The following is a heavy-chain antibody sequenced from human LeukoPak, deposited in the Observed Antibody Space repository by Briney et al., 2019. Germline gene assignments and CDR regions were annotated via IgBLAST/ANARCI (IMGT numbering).Heavy chain of an antibody. Sequence: ASVKVSCKASGYTFTGYYMHWVRQAPGQGLEWMGWINPNSGGTNYAQKFQGRVTMTRDTPISTAYMELSRLRSDDTAVYYCARGYEKTGYVGSPDYWGQGTLVTVSS. J-gene: IGHJ4*02. CDR2: INPNSGGT. CDR3: ARGYEKTGYVGSPDY. CDR1: GYTFTGYY. D-gene: IGHD5-18*01. V-gene: IGHV1-2*02.